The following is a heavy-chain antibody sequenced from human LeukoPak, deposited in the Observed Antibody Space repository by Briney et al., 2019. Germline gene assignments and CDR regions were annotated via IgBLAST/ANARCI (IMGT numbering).Heavy chain of an antibody. J-gene: IGHJ4*02. CDR3: ARRTYCSSNSCSVKRQYYFDY. CDR1: GYSFTSYW. D-gene: IGHD2-2*01. Sequence: GESLKISCKGSGYSFTSYWIGWVRQMPGKGLEWMGIIYPGDSDTRYSPSFQGQVTISADKSISTAYLQWSSLKASDTAMYYCARRTYCSSNSCSVKRQYYFDYWGQGTLVTVSS. V-gene: IGHV5-51*01. CDR2: IYPGDSDT.